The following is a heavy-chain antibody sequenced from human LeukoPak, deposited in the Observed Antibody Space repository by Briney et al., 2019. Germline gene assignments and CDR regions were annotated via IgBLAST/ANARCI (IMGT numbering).Heavy chain of an antibody. CDR1: SGSVSVHSHY. CDR3: TRDHYLSGFT. CDR2: IYYTGST. J-gene: IGHJ4*02. D-gene: IGHD3-10*01. V-gene: IGHV4-39*07. Sequence: SETLSLTCTVSSGSVSVHSHYWGWVRQPPGMGLEWIGCIYYTGSTYYNASLKSRVTISVDTSKNQFSLNLTSVTAADTAVYYCTRDHYLSGFTWGQGTLVTVSS.